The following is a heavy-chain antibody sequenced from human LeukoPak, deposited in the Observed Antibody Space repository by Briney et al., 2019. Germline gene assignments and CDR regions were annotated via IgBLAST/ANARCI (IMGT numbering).Heavy chain of an antibody. D-gene: IGHD3-9*01. V-gene: IGHV1-2*02. CDR3: AAAVLRYFDWLSAFDY. CDR2: INPNSGGT. CDR1: RYTFTGYY. Sequence: ASVKVSCKASRYTFTGYYMHWVRQAPGQGLEWMGWINPNSGGTNYAQKFQGRVTVTRDTSISTAYMELSRLRSDDTAVYYCAAAVLRYFDWLSAFDYWGQGTLVTVSS. J-gene: IGHJ4*02.